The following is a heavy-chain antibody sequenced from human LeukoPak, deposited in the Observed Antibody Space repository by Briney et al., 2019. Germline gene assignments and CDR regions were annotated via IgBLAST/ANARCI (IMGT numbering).Heavy chain of an antibody. J-gene: IGHJ6*03. CDR3: ARVRWLQFMTYYMDV. D-gene: IGHD5-24*01. CDR1: GGSISSSSYY. V-gene: IGHV4-39*07. Sequence: PSETLSLTCTVSGGSISSSSYYWGWIRQPPGKGLEWIGSIYYIGSTYSNPSLKSRVTISVDTSKNQFSLKLSSVTAADTPVYYCARVRWLQFMTYYMDVWGKGTTVTVSS. CDR2: IYYIGST.